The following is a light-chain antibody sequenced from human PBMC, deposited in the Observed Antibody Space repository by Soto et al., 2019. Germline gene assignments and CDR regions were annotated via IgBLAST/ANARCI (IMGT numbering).Light chain of an antibody. CDR1: QSVGTN. Sequence: EIVMTQSPGSLSVSPGERATLSCRASQSVGTNLAWYQQKPGQGPRLLIYGAYTRAIGIPARFSGSVSGTEFTLTISSLQSEDFAVYYCQQYQNWLTFGGGTKVEI. J-gene: IGKJ4*01. CDR2: GAY. CDR3: QQYQNWLT. V-gene: IGKV3-15*01.